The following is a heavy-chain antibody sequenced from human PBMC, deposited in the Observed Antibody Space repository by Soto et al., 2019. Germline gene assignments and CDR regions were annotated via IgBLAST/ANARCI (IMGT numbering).Heavy chain of an antibody. J-gene: IGHJ4*02. CDR1: GFTFSTYW. V-gene: IGHV3-7*01. Sequence: PGGSLRLSCAASGFTFSTYWMDWVRQTPGKGLEWVANINQDGNEKNYVDSVKGRFTIYRDNAKNSLYLQMISLTADYSALYYCSRSLNSWGQGTLVTVSS. CDR2: INQDGNEK. CDR3: SRSLNS.